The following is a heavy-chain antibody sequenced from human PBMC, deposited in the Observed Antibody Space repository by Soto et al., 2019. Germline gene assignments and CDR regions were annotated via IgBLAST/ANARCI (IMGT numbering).Heavy chain of an antibody. CDR3: ARNWDSSQPTHSDY. CDR1: GYRFSSYG. V-gene: IGHV1-18*01. J-gene: IGHJ4*02. Sequence: QVQLEQSGAEVKKPGASVKVSCKASGYRFSSYGTNWVRQAPGQGLEWIGWISAYTGTANYAQKFQGRVTMTADTSTSTAYMELRSLRSDDTAVYYCARNWDSSQPTHSDYWGQGTLVTVSS. D-gene: IGHD6-13*01. CDR2: ISAYTGTA.